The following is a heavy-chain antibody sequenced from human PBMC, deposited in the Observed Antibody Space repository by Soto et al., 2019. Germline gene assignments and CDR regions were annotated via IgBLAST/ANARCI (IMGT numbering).Heavy chain of an antibody. V-gene: IGHV4-59*01. Sequence: QVQLQESGPGLVKPSETLSLTCTVSGGSISSYYWSWIRQPPGKGLEWIGYIYYSGSTSYNPSLXSXAXIXXDTSKNQSPLKLSSVTAADTALYYCARRYGGTFDYWGQGTLVTVSS. CDR3: ARRYGGTFDY. D-gene: IGHD3-16*01. CDR2: IYYSGST. J-gene: IGHJ4*02. CDR1: GGSISSYY.